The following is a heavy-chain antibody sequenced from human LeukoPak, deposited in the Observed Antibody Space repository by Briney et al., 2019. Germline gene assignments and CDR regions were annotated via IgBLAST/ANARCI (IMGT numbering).Heavy chain of an antibody. CDR1: GYTFTSYD. CDR3: ARGDRIQLWSSDY. J-gene: IGHJ4*02. D-gene: IGHD5-18*01. V-gene: IGHV1-8*01. CDR2: MNPNSGNT. Sequence: GASVKVSCKASGYTFTSYDINWVRQATGQELEWMGWMNPNSGNTGYAQKFQGRVTMTRNTSISTAYMELSSLRSEDTAVYYCARGDRIQLWSSDYWGQGTLVTVSS.